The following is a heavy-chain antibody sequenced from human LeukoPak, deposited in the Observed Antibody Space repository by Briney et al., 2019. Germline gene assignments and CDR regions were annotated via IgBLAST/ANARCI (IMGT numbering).Heavy chain of an antibody. CDR2: IHSGGST. CDR3: ARDRGYGGNYDFDY. J-gene: IGHJ4*02. V-gene: IGHV3-53*01. Sequence: GGSLRFSCAASGFTVSNNYMSWVRQAPGKGLEWVSVIHSGGSTYYADSVKGRFTISRDNSKNTLYLQMNSLRVEDTAVYYCARDRGYGGNYDFDYWGQGTLVTVSS. CDR1: GFTVSNNY. D-gene: IGHD4-23*01.